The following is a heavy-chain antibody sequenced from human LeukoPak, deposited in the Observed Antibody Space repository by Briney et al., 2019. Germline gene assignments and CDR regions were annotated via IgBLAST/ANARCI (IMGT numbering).Heavy chain of an antibody. CDR2: INHSGST. CDR3: ARRRSGGKGMDV. V-gene: IGHV4-34*01. J-gene: IGHJ6*04. CDR1: GGSFSGYY. D-gene: IGHD2-15*01. Sequence: SETLSLTCAVYGGSFSGYYWSWIRQPPGKGLEWIGEINHSGSTNYNPSPKSRVTISVDTSKNQFSLKLSSATAADTAVFYCARRRSGGKGMDVWGKGTTVTVSS.